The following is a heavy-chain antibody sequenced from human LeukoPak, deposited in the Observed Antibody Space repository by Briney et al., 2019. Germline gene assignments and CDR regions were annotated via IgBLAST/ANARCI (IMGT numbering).Heavy chain of an antibody. D-gene: IGHD5-24*01. V-gene: IGHV4-59*01. J-gene: IGHJ3*02. Sequence: SETLSLTCTVSGGSISSYYWSWIRQPPGKGLEWIGYIYYSGSTNYNPSLKSRVTISVDTSKNQFSLKLSSVTAADTAVYYCVRSRRDGYNGAFDIWGQGTMVTVSS. CDR2: IYYSGST. CDR3: VRSRRDGYNGAFDI. CDR1: GGSISSYY.